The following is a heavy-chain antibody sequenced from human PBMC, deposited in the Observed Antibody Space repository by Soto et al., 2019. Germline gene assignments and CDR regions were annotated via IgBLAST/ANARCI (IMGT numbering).Heavy chain of an antibody. D-gene: IGHD3-22*01. CDR2: IVVGSGNT. J-gene: IGHJ6*02. V-gene: IGHV1-58*01. Sequence: ASVKVSCKASGFTFTSSAVQWVRQARGQRLEWIGWIVVGSGNTNYAQKFQERVTITRDMSTSTAYMELSSLRSEDTAVYYCAADPYYYDSSGYYPHYYYYGMDVWGQGTTVTVSS. CDR1: GFTFTSSA. CDR3: AADPYYYDSSGYYPHYYYYGMDV.